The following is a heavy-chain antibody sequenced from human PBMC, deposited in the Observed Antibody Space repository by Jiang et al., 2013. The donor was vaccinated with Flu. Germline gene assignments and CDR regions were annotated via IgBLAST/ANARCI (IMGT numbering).Heavy chain of an antibody. J-gene: IGHJ5*02. CDR3: ARHRTLLFLPRGPSWLDP. V-gene: IGHV4-39*01. CDR1: GGSISSSSYY. Sequence: LLKPSETLSLTCTVSGGSISSSSYYWGWIRQPPGKGLEWIGSIYYSGSTYYNPSLKSRVTISVDTSKNQFSLKLSSVTAADTAVYYCARHRTLLFLPRGPSWLDPWGQGTLVTV. D-gene: IGHD2-15*01. CDR2: IYYSGST.